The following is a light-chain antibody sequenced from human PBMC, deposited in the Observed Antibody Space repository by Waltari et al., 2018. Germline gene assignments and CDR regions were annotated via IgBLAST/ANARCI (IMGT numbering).Light chain of an antibody. V-gene: IGLV2-11*01. J-gene: IGLJ2*01. CDR1: RTDIESYNY. CDR3: CSYAGNYTLV. CDR2: DVD. Sequence: QPALTQPRSVSGSPGQSVTISCTGTRTDIESYNYVSWLQQYPGKVPKVIIFDVDKRPSGVPHRFSGSKSGYTASLTISGLQAEDEADYHCCSYAGNYTLVFGGGTKLTVL.